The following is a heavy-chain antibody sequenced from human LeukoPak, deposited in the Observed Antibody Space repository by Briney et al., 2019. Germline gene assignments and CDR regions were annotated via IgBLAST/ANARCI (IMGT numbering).Heavy chain of an antibody. CDR3: ARNPLETGWFDP. CDR2: IYYSGST. J-gene: IGHJ5*02. D-gene: IGHD5-24*01. V-gene: IGHV4-61*01. CDR1: GGSVSSGSYY. Sequence: PSETLSLTCTVSGGSVSSGSYYWSWIRQPPGKGLEWIGYIYYSGSTNHNPSLKSRVTISVDTSKNQFSLKLSSVTAADTAVYYCARNPLETGWFDPWGQGTLVTVSS.